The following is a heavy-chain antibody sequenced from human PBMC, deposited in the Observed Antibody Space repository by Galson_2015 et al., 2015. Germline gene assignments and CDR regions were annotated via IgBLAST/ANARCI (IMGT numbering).Heavy chain of an antibody. CDR1: GGSISSYY. CDR2: IYYSGST. V-gene: IGHV4-59*01. Sequence: SETLSLTCTVSGGSISSYYWSWIRQPPGKGLEWIGYIYYSGSTNYNPSLKGRVTISVDTSKNQFSLKLSSVTAADTAVYYCARGHTELEDFWSGYHFDPWGQGTLVTVSS. CDR3: ARGHTELEDFWSGYHFDP. J-gene: IGHJ5*02. D-gene: IGHD3-3*01.